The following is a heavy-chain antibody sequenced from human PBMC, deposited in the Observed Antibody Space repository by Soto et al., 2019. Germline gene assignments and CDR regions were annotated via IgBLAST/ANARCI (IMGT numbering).Heavy chain of an antibody. D-gene: IGHD2-2*01. J-gene: IGHJ5*02. V-gene: IGHV4-4*02. CDR3: ARIGGYCSSTSCHAFDP. CDR1: SGSISSSNW. Sequence: SETLSLTCAVSSGSISSSNWWSWVRQPPGKGLEWIGEIYHSGSTNYNPSLKSRVTISVDKSKNQFSLKLSSVTAADTAVYYWARIGGYCSSTSCHAFDPWGQGTLVTVSS. CDR2: IYHSGST.